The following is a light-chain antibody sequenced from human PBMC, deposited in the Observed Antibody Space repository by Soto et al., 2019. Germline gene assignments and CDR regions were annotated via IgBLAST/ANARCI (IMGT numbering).Light chain of an antibody. Sequence: ALTQPPSASGSLGQSVTISCTGTSSDIGTYDYVSWYQQHPGRAPKLIIFEVSKRPLGVPDRFSGSKSGNTASLIVSGLQPDDEAEYHCTSYTGDDFTFVFGTGTKVTVL. CDR3: TSYTGDDFTFV. CDR2: EVS. V-gene: IGLV2-8*01. CDR1: SSDIGTYDY. J-gene: IGLJ1*01.